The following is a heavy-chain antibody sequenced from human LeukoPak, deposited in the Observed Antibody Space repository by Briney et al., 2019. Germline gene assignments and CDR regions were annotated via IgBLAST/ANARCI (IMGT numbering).Heavy chain of an antibody. CDR3: ARSGSTGSYPY. CDR2: LYHSGST. J-gene: IGHJ4*02. V-gene: IGHV4-38-2*02. Sequence: SETLSLTCTVSGYSIGSGHYWGWIRQPPGKGLEWIGSLYHSGSTYYNPSLNSRVTISVDTSKNQFSLKLSSVTAADTAVYYCARSGSTGSYPYWGQGTLVTVSS. D-gene: IGHD1-26*01. CDR1: GYSIGSGHY.